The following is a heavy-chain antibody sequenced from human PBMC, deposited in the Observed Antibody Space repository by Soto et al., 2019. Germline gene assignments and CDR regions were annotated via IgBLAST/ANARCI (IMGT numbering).Heavy chain of an antibody. CDR2: IYLGDSDT. D-gene: IGHD6-13*01. V-gene: IGHV5-51*01. CDR3: ARRAGIAAAGTHFDY. CDR1: GYKVSTWHNFTSYW. J-gene: IGHJ4*02. Sequence: PGESLKISCMGSGYKVSTWHNFTSYWIAWVRQMPGEGLEWMGIIYLGDSDTRYSPSFQGQVTISADKSISTAYLQWSSLKASDTAMYYCARRAGIAAAGTHFDYWGQGTLVTVSS.